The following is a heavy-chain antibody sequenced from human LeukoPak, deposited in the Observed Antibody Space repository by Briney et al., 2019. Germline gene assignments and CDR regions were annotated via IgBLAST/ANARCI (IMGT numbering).Heavy chain of an antibody. Sequence: GGSPRLSCAASGFTFSSYSMNWVRQAPGKGLEWVSSISSSSSYIYYADSVKGRFTISRDNAKNSLYLQMNSLRAEDTAVYYCARDRTGTTRYYYMDVWGKGTTVTVSS. J-gene: IGHJ6*03. V-gene: IGHV3-21*01. CDR3: ARDRTGTTRYYYMDV. CDR2: ISSSSSYI. D-gene: IGHD1-7*01. CDR1: GFTFSSYS.